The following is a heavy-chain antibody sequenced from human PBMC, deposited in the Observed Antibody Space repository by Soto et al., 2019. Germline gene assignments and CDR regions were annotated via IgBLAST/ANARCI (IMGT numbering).Heavy chain of an antibody. CDR2: IDTTSSDI. CDR3: TRDASTALKPLYFYYYMDV. V-gene: IGHV3-21*01. CDR1: GFTFSDYT. J-gene: IGHJ6*03. D-gene: IGHD2-15*01. Sequence: EEQLVESGGGLIKPGGSLRLSCVVSGFTFSDYTLNWVRQAPGRGLEWVSSIDTTSSDIYYADSVKGRFTISRDNAKNSLYLQRDSLPAADTAVYYCTRDASTALKPLYFYYYMDVWGKGTTVTVSS.